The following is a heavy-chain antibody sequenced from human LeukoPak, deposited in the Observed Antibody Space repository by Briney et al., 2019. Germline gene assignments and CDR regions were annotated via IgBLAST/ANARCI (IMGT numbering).Heavy chain of an antibody. CDR2: INPSGGST. V-gene: IGHV1-46*01. J-gene: IGHJ5*02. Sequence: GASVKVSCKASGYTFTTYYMHWVRQAPGQGLEWMGIINPSGGSTSYAQKFQGRVTMTRDTSTSTIHMELSSLRSEDTAVYYCARDGRYCGSTSCRLNWFDPWGQGTLVTVSS. CDR1: GYTFTTYY. CDR3: ARDGRYCGSTSCRLNWFDP. D-gene: IGHD2-2*01.